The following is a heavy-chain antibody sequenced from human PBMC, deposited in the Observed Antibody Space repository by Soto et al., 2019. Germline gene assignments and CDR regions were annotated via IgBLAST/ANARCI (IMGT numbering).Heavy chain of an antibody. CDR2: INHSGST. Sequence: SETLSLTCAVYGGSFSGYYWSWIRQPPGKGLEWIGEINHSGSTNYNPSLKRRGTISVDTSKNQFSLKLSSVTAADTAVYYSASRSRHTDLVLMVYASLRNADFENWGPETMLAASS. D-gene: IGHD2-8*01. CDR3: ASRSRHTDLVLMVYASLRNADFEN. CDR1: GGSFSGYY. J-gene: IGHJ3*02. V-gene: IGHV4-34*01.